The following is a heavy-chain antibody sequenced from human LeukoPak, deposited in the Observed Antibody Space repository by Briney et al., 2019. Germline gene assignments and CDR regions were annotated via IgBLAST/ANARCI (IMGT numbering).Heavy chain of an antibody. Sequence: GSLRLSCEASGFTFSTYGMSWVRQAPGKGLEWVSAISGSGGSTYYADSAKGRVTISRDSAKNSLFLQMNSLRVEDTAVYYCARSLDYYDSSGYCDWFDPWGQGTLVTVSS. J-gene: IGHJ5*02. V-gene: IGHV3-23*01. CDR1: GFTFSTYG. CDR2: ISGSGGST. CDR3: ARSLDYYDSSGYCDWFDP. D-gene: IGHD3-22*01.